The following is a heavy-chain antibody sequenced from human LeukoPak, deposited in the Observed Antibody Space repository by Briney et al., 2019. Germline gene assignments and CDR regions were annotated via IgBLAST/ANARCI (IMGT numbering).Heavy chain of an antibody. Sequence: SETLSLTCTVSGGSISSYYWSWIRQPPGRGLEWIGYIYYSGSTNYNPSLKSRVTISVDTSKNQFSLKLSSVTAADTAVYYCARDSVAGTRGYYYYGMDVWGQGTTVTVSS. CDR2: IYYSGST. V-gene: IGHV4-59*12. D-gene: IGHD6-19*01. J-gene: IGHJ6*02. CDR3: ARDSVAGTRGYYYYGMDV. CDR1: GGSISSYY.